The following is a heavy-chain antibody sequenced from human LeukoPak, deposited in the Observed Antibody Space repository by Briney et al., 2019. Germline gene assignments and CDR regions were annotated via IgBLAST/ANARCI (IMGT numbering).Heavy chain of an antibody. J-gene: IGHJ3*02. CDR3: ARVTNYYDSSGYSTTTGPYDAFDI. D-gene: IGHD3-22*01. V-gene: IGHV4-61*02. Sequence: SETLSLTCTVSGGFISSDNYYWTWIRQPAGEGLEWIGRISTSGSTNYNPSLKSRVTISLDTSKNQFSLKLSSVTAADTAVYYCARVTNYYDSSGYSTTTGPYDAFDIWGQGTMVTVSS. CDR2: ISTSGST. CDR1: GGFISSDNYY.